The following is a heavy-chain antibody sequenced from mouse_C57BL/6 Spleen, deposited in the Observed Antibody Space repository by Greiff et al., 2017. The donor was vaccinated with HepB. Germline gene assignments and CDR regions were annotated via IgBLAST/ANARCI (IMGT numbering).Heavy chain of an antibody. D-gene: IGHD4-1*01. CDR2: IHPNSGST. J-gene: IGHJ4*01. CDR1: GYTFTSYW. CDR3: ARLNWDWDAMDY. Sequence: QVQLQQPGAELVKPGASVKLSCKASGYTFTSYWMHWVKQRPGQGLEWIGMIHPNSGSTNYNEKFKSKATLTVDKASSTAYMQLSSLTSEDSAVYYCARLNWDWDAMDYWGQGTSVTVSS. V-gene: IGHV1-64*01.